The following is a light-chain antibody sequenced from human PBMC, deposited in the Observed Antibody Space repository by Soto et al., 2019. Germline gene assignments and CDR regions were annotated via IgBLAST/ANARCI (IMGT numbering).Light chain of an antibody. CDR3: QQYQNWPPWT. J-gene: IGKJ1*01. Sequence: EIVMTQSPATLSVSPGESATLSCRASQSVSSDLAWYQQKPGQAPRLLIYYTSTRATGFPARFSGGGSGTEFTLTISSLQSEDFAVYYCQQYQNWPPWTFGQGTKVDIK. V-gene: IGKV3-15*01. CDR1: QSVSSD. CDR2: YTS.